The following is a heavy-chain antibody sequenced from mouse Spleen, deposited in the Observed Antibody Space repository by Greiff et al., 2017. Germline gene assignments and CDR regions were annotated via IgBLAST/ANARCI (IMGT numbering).Heavy chain of an antibody. J-gene: IGHJ4*01. V-gene: IGHV8-8*01. D-gene: IGHD4-1*01. CDR3: ARKGELGRAMDD. CDR2: IWWDDDK. Sequence: QVTLKVSGPGILQPSQTLSLTCSFSGFSLSTFGLGVGWIRQPSGKGLEWLAHIWWDDDKYYNPALKRRLTISTDTSKNQVFLKIANVDTADTATYSCARKGELGRAMDDWGQGTSVTVSS. CDR1: GFSLSTFGLG.